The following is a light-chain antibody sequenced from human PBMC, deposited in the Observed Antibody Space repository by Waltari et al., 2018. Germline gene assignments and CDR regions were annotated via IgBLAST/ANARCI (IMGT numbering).Light chain of an antibody. Sequence: QSVLTPPASVSGSPGQSLTISCTGSRSDVGHYSFVSWYQQHPDEAPKLVIYEGSKRPSGIAIRFSGSKAGNTASLTISRLQAEDEADYFCCSYAGSRTPWVFGGGTRVTVL. CDR1: RSDVGHYSF. V-gene: IGLV2-23*01. J-gene: IGLJ3*02. CDR2: EGS. CDR3: CSYAGSRTPWV.